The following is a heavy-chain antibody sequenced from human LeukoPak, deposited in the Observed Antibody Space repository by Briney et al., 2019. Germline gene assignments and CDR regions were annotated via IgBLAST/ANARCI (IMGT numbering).Heavy chain of an antibody. CDR2: ISTYNGNT. Sequence: GASVNVSFKASGYTFTSYGISWVRQAPGQGLEWMGWISTYNGNTNYPQKLQGRVTMTTDTSTSTAYMELRSLRSDDTAVYYCARDCSGGSCLGDYWGQGTLVTVSS. J-gene: IGHJ4*02. CDR1: GYTFTSYG. V-gene: IGHV1-18*04. CDR3: ARDCSGGSCLGDY. D-gene: IGHD2-15*01.